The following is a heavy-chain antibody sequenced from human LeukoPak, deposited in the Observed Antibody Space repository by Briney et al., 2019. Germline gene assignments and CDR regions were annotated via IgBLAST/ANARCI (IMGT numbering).Heavy chain of an antibody. V-gene: IGHV3-11*06. CDR1: GVTFSDYH. D-gene: IGHD3-9*01. CDR2: ITTSTNYT. CDR3: ARDSRETYYDILTGYYSDHYYFDY. Sequence: KAGGSLRLSCAASGVTFSDYHMSWIRQAPGKGLEWVSYITTSTNYTNYPDSVKGRFTISRDNSKNTLYLQMNSLRAEDTAVYYCARDSRETYYDILTGYYSDHYYFDYWGQGTLVTVSS. J-gene: IGHJ4*02.